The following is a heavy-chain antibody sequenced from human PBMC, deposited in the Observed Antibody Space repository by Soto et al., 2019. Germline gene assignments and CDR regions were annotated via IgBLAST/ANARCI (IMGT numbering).Heavy chain of an antibody. CDR1: GFTFNTYA. D-gene: IGHD3-3*01. CDR2: ISESGDGT. CDR3: AKNGDFWSWGMDV. J-gene: IGHJ6*02. Sequence: LRLSCAASGFTFNTYAMTWVRQAPGKGLEWVSLISESGDGTYYADSVKGRFTISRDNSQRTLNLQMNSLRAEDTAAYYCAKNGDFWSWGMDVWGQGTTVTVSS. V-gene: IGHV3-23*01.